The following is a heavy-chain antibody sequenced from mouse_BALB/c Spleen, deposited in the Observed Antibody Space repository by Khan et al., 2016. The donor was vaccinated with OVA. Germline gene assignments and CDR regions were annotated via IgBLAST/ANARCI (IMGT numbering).Heavy chain of an antibody. Sequence: EVELVESGGGLVKPGRPLKLSCTTSGFTFSTYAMSWVRQTPEKRLEWVATISSGGDYTYYPDGVKGRFTISRDNAKSTLYLQMSSLGSEDTAMYYCARHNYGPFAYWGQGTLVTVSA. V-gene: IGHV5-9-3*01. CDR1: GFTFSTYA. J-gene: IGHJ3*01. CDR3: ARHNYGPFAY. CDR2: ISSGGDYT. D-gene: IGHD1-1*01.